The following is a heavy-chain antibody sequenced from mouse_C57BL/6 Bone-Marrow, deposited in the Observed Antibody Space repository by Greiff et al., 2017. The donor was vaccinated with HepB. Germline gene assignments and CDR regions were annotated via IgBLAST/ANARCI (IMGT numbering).Heavy chain of an antibody. Sequence: EVKVEESGGGLVKPGGSLKLSCAASGFTFSSYAMSWVRQTPEKRLEWVATISDGGSYTYYPDNVKGRITISRDNAKNNLYLQMSHLKSEDTAMYYCASGGYYQWGQGTTLTVSS. CDR1: GFTFSSYA. D-gene: IGHD2-3*01. J-gene: IGHJ2*01. CDR3: ASGGYYQ. V-gene: IGHV5-4*03. CDR2: ISDGGSYT.